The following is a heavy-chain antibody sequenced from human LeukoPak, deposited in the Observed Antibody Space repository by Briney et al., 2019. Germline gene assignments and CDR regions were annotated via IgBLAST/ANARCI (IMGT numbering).Heavy chain of an antibody. CDR2: INPHSGGT. CDR1: EYTFTDYY. D-gene: IGHD2-2*01. CDR3: AFSLVVPAAQPSPYYYYYYMDV. V-gene: IGHV1-2*02. J-gene: IGHJ6*03. Sequence: ASVKVSCKASEYTFTDYYIHWVRQAPGQGLELMGWINPHSGGTDYAQKFQGRVTMTRDTSISTAYLELTTLRSDDTAVYYCAFSLVVPAAQPSPYYYYYYMDVWGKGTTVTVSS.